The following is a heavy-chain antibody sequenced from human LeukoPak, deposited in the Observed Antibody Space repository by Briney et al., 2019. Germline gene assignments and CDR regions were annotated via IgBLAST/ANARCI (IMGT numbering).Heavy chain of an antibody. D-gene: IGHD5/OR15-5a*01. J-gene: IGHJ4*02. V-gene: IGHV1-18*01. CDR1: GYTFTSYG. Sequence: GASVKVSCKASGYTFTSYGISWVRQAPGQGLEWMGWVSAYADDTNYVQKFRGRITMTTDTSTSTAYVELRSLRSDDTAVYYCARDCIGCLGFDYWGQGTLVTVSP. CDR3: ARDCIGCLGFDY. CDR2: VSAYADDT.